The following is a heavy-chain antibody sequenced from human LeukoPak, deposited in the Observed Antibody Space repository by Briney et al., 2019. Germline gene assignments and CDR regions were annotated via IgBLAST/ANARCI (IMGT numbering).Heavy chain of an antibody. V-gene: IGHV1-2*02. D-gene: IGHD3-22*01. Sequence: ASVKVSCKASGYTFTGYYMHWVRQAPGQGLEWMGWINPNSGGTNYAQKFQGRVTMTRDTSISTAYMELSRLRSDDTAVYYCARLGGDSSGYEIDYWGQGTLVTVSS. J-gene: IGHJ4*02. CDR2: INPNSGGT. CDR3: ARLGGDSSGYEIDY. CDR1: GYTFTGYY.